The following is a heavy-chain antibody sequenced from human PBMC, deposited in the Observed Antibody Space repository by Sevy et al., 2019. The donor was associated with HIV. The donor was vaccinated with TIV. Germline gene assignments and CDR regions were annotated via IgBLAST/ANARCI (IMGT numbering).Heavy chain of an antibody. D-gene: IGHD3-3*01. CDR3: ARGNLVRFLEWTDYYYYYGMDV. V-gene: IGHV3-74*01. J-gene: IGHJ6*02. CDR1: GFTFSSYW. CDR2: INSDGSST. Sequence: GGSLRLPCAASGFTFSSYWMHWVRQAPGKGLVWVSRINSDGSSTSYADSVKGRFTISRDNAKNTLYLQMNSLRAEDTAVYYCARGNLVRFLEWTDYYYYYGMDVWGQGTTVTVSS.